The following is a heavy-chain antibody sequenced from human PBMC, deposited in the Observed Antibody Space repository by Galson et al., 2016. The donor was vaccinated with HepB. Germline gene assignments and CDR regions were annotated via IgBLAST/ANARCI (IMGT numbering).Heavy chain of an antibody. D-gene: IGHD3-3*01. J-gene: IGHJ5*02. V-gene: IGHV4-30-4*01. CDR1: GDSISSGEYY. CDR2: IYYSGRT. CDR3: ARAATYYDFWSGPFDP. Sequence: LSLTCSVSGDSISSGEYYWTWIRQPPGKGLEWIGYIYYSGRTYYTPFLKSRVTMSVDTSKNQFSLNLSAVTAADTAVYFCARAATYYDFWSGPFDPWGKGTLVTVSS.